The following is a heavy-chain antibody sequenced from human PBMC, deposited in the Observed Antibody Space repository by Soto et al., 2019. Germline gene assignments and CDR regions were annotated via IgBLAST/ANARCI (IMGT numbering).Heavy chain of an antibody. J-gene: IGHJ6*02. CDR1: GVSISSSTQY. D-gene: IGHD6-6*01. CDR2: ISGSDGST. V-gene: IGHV3-23*01. Sequence: ETLSLTCIVSGVSISSSTQYWGWIRQPPGKGLEWVSVISGSDGSTYYADSVKGRFTISRDNSKNTLNLQMNSLRAEDTAIYYCSKPGPQARPGGSYYYYSMDVWGQGTTVTVSS. CDR3: SKPGPQARPGGSYYYYSMDV.